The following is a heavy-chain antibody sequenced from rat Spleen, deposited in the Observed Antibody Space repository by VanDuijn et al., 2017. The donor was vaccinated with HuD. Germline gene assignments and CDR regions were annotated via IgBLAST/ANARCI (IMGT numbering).Heavy chain of an antibody. D-gene: IGHD1-12*02. V-gene: IGHV5-27*01. CDR1: GFTFSNYY. Sequence: EVQLVESGGGLVQPGRSLKLSCAASGFTFSNYYMAWVRQAPTKGLEWVAYISTGGGSTYYRDSVKGRFTISRDNAKSTLYLQMDSLRSEDTATYYCTTGGYYDGYVMDAWGQGASVTVSS. J-gene: IGHJ4*01. CDR3: TTGGYYDGYVMDA. CDR2: ISTGGGST.